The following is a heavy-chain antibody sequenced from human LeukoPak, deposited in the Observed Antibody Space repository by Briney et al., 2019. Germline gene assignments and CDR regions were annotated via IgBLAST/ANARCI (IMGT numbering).Heavy chain of an antibody. CDR3: AKLRLGYTTAGGFDI. Sequence: GGSLRLSCAASGFTFSSYAMSWVRQAPGKGLEWVSSISGSSSRTYYADSVKGRFTISRDSSKNTVYVQMNSLRAEDTAVYFCAKLRLGYTTAGGFDIWGQGTMVTVAS. CDR2: ISGSSSRT. D-gene: IGHD5-18*01. CDR1: GFTFSSYA. J-gene: IGHJ3*02. V-gene: IGHV3-23*01.